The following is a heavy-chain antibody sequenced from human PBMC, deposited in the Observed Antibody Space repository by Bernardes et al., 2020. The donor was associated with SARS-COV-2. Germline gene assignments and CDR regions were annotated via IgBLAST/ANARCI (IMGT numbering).Heavy chain of an antibody. D-gene: IGHD4-17*01. Sequence: SETLTLTCAVYGGSFRGYYWSWIRQPPGKGLEWIGEINHSGSTNYNPSLKSRVTISVDTSKNQFSLKLSSVTAADTAVYYCARGNYGGLDYWGQGTLVTGSS. V-gene: IGHV4-34*01. CDR2: INHSGST. CDR3: ARGNYGGLDY. CDR1: GGSFRGYY. J-gene: IGHJ4*02.